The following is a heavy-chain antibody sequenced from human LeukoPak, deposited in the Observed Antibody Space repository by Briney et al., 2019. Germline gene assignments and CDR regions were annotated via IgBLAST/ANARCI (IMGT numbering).Heavy chain of an antibody. CDR2: IRYDGSNK. D-gene: IGHD3-3*01. Sequence: GGSLRLSCAASGFTFSSYGMHWVRQAPGKGLEWVAFIRYDGSNKYYADSVKGRFTISRDNSKNTLYLQMNSLRAEDTAVYYCAKTQEGYDFWSGYPDYWGQGTLVTVSS. V-gene: IGHV3-30*02. CDR3: AKTQEGYDFWSGYPDY. J-gene: IGHJ4*02. CDR1: GFTFSSYG.